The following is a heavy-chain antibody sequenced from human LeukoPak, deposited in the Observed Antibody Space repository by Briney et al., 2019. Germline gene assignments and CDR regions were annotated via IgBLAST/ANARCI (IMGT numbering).Heavy chain of an antibody. CDR1: GFTFSNYG. J-gene: IGHJ5*02. CDR2: ISGSGGRT. CDR3: AKIPSRVVVTTTP. V-gene: IGHV3-23*01. D-gene: IGHD2-21*02. Sequence: QTGGSLRLSCAASGFTFSNYGMSWVRQAPGKGLEWVSAISGSGGRTYYADSVKGRFTISRDNSKNTLYLQMNSLRAEDTAVYYCAKIPSRVVVTTTPWGQGTLVTVSS.